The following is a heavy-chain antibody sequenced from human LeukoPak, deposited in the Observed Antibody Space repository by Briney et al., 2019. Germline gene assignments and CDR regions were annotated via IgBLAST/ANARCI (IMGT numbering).Heavy chain of an antibody. CDR1: GFTFGDYA. Sequence: GGSLRLSCITSGFTFGDYAVSWVRQAPGRGLEWVGLIRSKPDGGTTEYVASVKDRFTISRDDSKSIAYLQMNSLKSEDTAVYFCTRDNSDYDRSGYYYGGDYWGQGTLVTVSS. D-gene: IGHD3-22*01. J-gene: IGHJ4*02. CDR3: TRDNSDYDRSGYYYGGDY. V-gene: IGHV3-49*04. CDR2: IRSKPDGGTT.